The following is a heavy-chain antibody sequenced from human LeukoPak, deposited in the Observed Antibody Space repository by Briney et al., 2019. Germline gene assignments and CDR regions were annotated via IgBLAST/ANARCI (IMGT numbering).Heavy chain of an antibody. V-gene: IGHV4-59*12. J-gene: IGHJ3*02. Sequence: SETLSLTCTVSGGSISNYYWSWIRQPPGKGLEWIGSIYHSGSTYFHPSLKSRVTISVDTSKNQFSLKLSSVTAADTAVYYCARDQAAYYDRSGYHYSSTAAAFDIWGQGTVVTVSS. CDR1: GGSISNYY. CDR3: ARDQAAYYDRSGYHYSSTAAAFDI. CDR2: IYHSGST. D-gene: IGHD3-22*01.